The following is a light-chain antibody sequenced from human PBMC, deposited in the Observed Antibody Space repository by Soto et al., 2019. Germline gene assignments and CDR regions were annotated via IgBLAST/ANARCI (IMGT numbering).Light chain of an antibody. CDR3: AAWDDSPSGAWV. J-gene: IGLJ3*02. CDR2: RNN. V-gene: IGLV1-47*01. Sequence: QSVLTQPPSASGTPGQRVTISCSGSSSNIGSNYVYWYQQLPGTAPKLLIYRNNQRPSGVPDRFSGSKSGTSASLAISGLRSEDEAEYYCAAWDDSPSGAWVFGGGTKVTVL. CDR1: SSNIGSNY.